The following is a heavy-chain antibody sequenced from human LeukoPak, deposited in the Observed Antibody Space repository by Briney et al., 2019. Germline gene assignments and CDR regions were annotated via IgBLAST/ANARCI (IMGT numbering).Heavy chain of an antibody. CDR1: GYSFSSYW. D-gene: IGHD5-18*01. J-gene: IGHJ3*02. CDR3: ARPGEEGTAMGLRAFDI. Sequence: GESLKVSCKGSGYSFSSYWIGWVRQMPGKGLEWMGIIYPGDSDTRYSPSFQGQVTISADKSISTAYLQWSSLKASDTAMYYCARPGEEGTAMGLRAFDIWGQGTMVTVSS. CDR2: IYPGDSDT. V-gene: IGHV5-51*01.